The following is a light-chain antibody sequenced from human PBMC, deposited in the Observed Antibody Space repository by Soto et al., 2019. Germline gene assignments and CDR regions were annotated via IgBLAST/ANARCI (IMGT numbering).Light chain of an antibody. V-gene: IGKV3-20*01. CDR1: QSVSSSY. J-gene: IGKJ2*01. CDR3: QHRVT. Sequence: EIVLTQSPGTLSLSPGERATLSCRASQSVSSSYLAWYQQKPGQAPRLRIYGASSRATGIPDRFSGSGSGTDFTLTISRLEPEDFAVYYCQHRVTFGQGTKLEIK. CDR2: GAS.